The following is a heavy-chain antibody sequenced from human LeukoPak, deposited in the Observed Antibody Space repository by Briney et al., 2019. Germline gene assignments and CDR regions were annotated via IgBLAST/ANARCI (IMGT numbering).Heavy chain of an antibody. CDR3: AREWQWRTGGHYYYYMDV. D-gene: IGHD6-19*01. CDR2: IYYSGNT. V-gene: IGHV4-39*07. Sequence: PSETLSLTCTVSGDSISSSTYYWGWIRQPPGKGLEWIGSIYYSGNTYYSPSLNNRVTISVDTSKNQFSLKLSSVTAADTAVYYCAREWQWRTGGHYYYYMDVWGKGTTVTVSS. CDR1: GDSISSSTYY. J-gene: IGHJ6*03.